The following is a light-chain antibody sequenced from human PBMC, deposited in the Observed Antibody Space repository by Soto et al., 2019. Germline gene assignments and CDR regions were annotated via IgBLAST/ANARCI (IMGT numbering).Light chain of an antibody. CDR3: QQSYSTPLYT. J-gene: IGKJ2*01. CDR1: QSISSY. CDR2: AAS. Sequence: DIQMTQSPSSLSASVGDRVTITCRASQSISSYLNWYQQKPGKAPKLLLYAASSLQSGCPSRFSGSGSGTDFTLTISSLQPEDVATYYCQQSYSTPLYTFGQGTKLEIK. V-gene: IGKV1-39*01.